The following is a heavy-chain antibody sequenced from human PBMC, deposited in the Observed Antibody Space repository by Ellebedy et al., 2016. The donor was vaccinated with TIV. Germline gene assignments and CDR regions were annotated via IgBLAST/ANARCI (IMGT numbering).Heavy chain of an antibody. D-gene: IGHD3-22*01. Sequence: GGSLRLXXAASGFTFSSYGMHWVRQAPGKGLEWVAVIWYDGSNKYYADSVKGRFTISRDNSKNTLYLQMNSLRAEDTAVYYCARGPYYDSSGYYLQHWGQGTLVTVCS. J-gene: IGHJ1*01. CDR2: IWYDGSNK. V-gene: IGHV3-33*01. CDR3: ARGPYYDSSGYYLQH. CDR1: GFTFSSYG.